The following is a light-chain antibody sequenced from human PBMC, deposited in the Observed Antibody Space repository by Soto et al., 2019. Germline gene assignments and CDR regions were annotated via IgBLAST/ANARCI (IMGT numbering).Light chain of an antibody. Sequence: QSALTQPASVSGSPGQSITISCTGNSGDVGGDYNYVSWYQQHPGKAPKVMIYEVSNRPSGVSNRFSGSKSGNTASLTISGLQAEDEADYYCSTYISSSTPCVFGGGTRLTVL. CDR3: STYISSSTPCV. CDR2: EVS. V-gene: IGLV2-14*01. J-gene: IGLJ3*02. CDR1: SGDVGGDYNY.